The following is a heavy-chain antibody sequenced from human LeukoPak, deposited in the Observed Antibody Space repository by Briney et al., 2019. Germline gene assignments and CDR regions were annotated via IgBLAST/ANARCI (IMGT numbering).Heavy chain of an antibody. CDR1: GGTFSSYA. CDR2: IIPIFGTA. CDR3: ARDRGYASHGPYDAFDI. D-gene: IGHD5-12*01. J-gene: IGHJ3*02. V-gene: IGHV1-69*13. Sequence: SVKVSCKASGGTFSSYAISWVRQAPGQGLEWMGGIIPIFGTANYAQKFQGRVTITADESTSTAYMELSSLRSEDTAVYYCARDRGYASHGPYDAFDIWGQGTMVTVSS.